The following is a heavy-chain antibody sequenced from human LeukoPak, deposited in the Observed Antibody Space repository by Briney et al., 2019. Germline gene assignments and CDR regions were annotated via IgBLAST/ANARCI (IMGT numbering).Heavy chain of an antibody. CDR3: ARHESGEYFQH. V-gene: IGHV4-59*08. J-gene: IGHJ1*01. Sequence: RTSETLSLTCTVSGGSISSYYWSWIRQPPGKGLEWIGYIYYSGSTNYNPSLKSRVTISVDTSKNQFSLKLSSVTAADTAVYYCARHESGEYFQHWGQGTLVTVSS. CDR1: GGSISSYY. CDR2: IYYSGST.